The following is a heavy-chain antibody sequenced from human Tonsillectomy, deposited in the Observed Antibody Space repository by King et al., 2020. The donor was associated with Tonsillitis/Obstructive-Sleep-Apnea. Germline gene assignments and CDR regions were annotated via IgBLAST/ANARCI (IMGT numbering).Heavy chain of an antibody. J-gene: IGHJ6*02. Sequence: VQLVESGAEVKKPGESLRISCKGSGYSFTSYWISWVRQMPGKGLEWRGRIDPSDSYTDYSPSFQGNVTISADKSISTAYLQWSSLKASDAAMYYCASAGGYYPGMDVWGHGPTVIVSS. CDR2: IDPSDSYT. CDR3: ASAGGYYPGMDV. V-gene: IGHV5-10-1*03. D-gene: IGHD3-10*01. CDR1: GYSFTSYW.